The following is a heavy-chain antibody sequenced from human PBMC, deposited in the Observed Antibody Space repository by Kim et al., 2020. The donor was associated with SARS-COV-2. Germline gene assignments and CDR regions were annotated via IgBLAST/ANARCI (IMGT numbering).Heavy chain of an antibody. CDR1: GGSFSGYY. J-gene: IGHJ2*01. D-gene: IGHD1-26*01. CDR2: INHSGST. Sequence: SETLSLTCAVYGGSFSGYYWSWIRQPPGKGLEWIGEINHSGSTNYNPSLKSRVTISVDTSKNQFSLKLSSVTAADTAVYYCARGRERKASAIPSSYFDL. V-gene: IGHV4-34*01. CDR3: ARGRERKASAIPSSYFDL.